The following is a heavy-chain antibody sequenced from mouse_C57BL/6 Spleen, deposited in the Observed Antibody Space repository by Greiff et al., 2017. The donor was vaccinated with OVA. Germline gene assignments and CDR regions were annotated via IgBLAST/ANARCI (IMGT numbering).Heavy chain of an antibody. CDR2: INPSTGGT. D-gene: IGHD1-1*01. CDR1: GYSFTGYY. J-gene: IGHJ4*01. V-gene: IGHV1-42*01. Sequence: EVKVVESGPELVKPGASVKISCKASGYSFTGYYMNWVKQSPEKSLEWIGEINPSTGGTTYNQKFKAKATLTVDKSSSTAYMQLKSLTSEDSAVYYCARDGSSYYYYAMDYWGQGTSVTVSS. CDR3: ARDGSSYYYYAMDY.